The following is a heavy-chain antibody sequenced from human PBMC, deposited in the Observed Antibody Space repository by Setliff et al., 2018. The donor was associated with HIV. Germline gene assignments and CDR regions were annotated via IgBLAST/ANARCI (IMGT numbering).Heavy chain of an antibody. CDR1: GGSFSGYY. J-gene: IGHJ6*02. D-gene: IGHD5-12*01. V-gene: IGHV4-34*09. CDR3: AREPTAYNGYNWDYYGMDL. CDR2: IYYSGST. Sequence: SETLSLTCAVYGGSFSGYYWTWIRQPPGKGLEWIGYIYYSGSTYYNPSLKSRVTISLATSKNQFSLKLSSVTAADTAVYYCAREPTAYNGYNWDYYGMDLWGQGTTVTVSS.